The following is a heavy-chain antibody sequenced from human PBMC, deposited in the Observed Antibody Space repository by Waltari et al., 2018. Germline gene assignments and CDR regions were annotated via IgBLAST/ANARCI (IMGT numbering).Heavy chain of an antibody. J-gene: IGHJ4*02. Sequence: EVQLVESGGGLVQPGGSLRLSCVASGFTFSSRWMSWVRQAPGKGMEGVTNISENGSERYYVGSVKGRFTVSRDNAQNSLYLQMNSLSAEDTAMDYCATTTWGGVNDYWGQGTLVTVSS. V-gene: IGHV3-7*01. CDR2: ISENGSER. D-gene: IGHD4-17*01. CDR1: GFTFSSRW. CDR3: ATTTWGGVNDY.